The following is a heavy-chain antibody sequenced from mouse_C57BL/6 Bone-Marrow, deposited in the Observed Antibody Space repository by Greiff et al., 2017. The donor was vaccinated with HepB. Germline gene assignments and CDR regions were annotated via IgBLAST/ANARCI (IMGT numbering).Heavy chain of an antibody. V-gene: IGHV1-64*01. Sequence: VQLQQPGAELVKPGASVKLSCKASGYTFTSYWMHWVKQRPGQGLEWIGMIHPTSGSTNYNEKFKSKATLTVDKSSSTAYMQLSSLTSEDSAVYYCARGRGTTDWYFDVWGTGTTVTVSS. D-gene: IGHD2-14*01. J-gene: IGHJ1*03. CDR3: ARGRGTTDWYFDV. CDR1: GYTFTSYW. CDR2: IHPTSGST.